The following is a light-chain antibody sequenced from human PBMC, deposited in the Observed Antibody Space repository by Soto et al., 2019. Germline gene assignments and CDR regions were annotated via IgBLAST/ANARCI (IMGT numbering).Light chain of an antibody. CDR1: QTISSW. J-gene: IGKJ1*01. CDR2: KAS. V-gene: IGKV1-5*03. CDR3: QHLNSYPEA. Sequence: IQMTQSHSSRSLSVGDRVTITCRASQTISSWLAWYQQKPGKAPKLLIYKASTLKSGVPSRFSVSVSGTEGTITISSLQTDDCATYYCQHLNSYPEAFRQGTKVDIK.